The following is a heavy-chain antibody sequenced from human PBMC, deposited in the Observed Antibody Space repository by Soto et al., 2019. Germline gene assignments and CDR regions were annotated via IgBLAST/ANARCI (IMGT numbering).Heavy chain of an antibody. CDR1: GFTFSSYS. D-gene: IGHD3-3*01. CDR2: ISSSSSYI. V-gene: IGHV3-21*01. Sequence: PGGSLRLSCAASGFTFSSYSMNWVRQAPGKGLEWVSSISSSSSYIYYADSVKGRFTISRDNAKNSLYLQMNSLRAEDTAVYYCASFLEWLSAYYYGMDVWGQGTTVTVAS. CDR3: ASFLEWLSAYYYGMDV. J-gene: IGHJ6*02.